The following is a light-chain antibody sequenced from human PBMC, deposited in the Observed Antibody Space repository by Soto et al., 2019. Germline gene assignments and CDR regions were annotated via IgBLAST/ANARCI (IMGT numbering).Light chain of an antibody. CDR2: DAP. J-gene: IGKJ5*01. V-gene: IGKV3-11*01. Sequence: EMVLTQSPATLSLSPGQIATLSCRASQSVSSYLAWYQQKPGQAPRLLIYDAPNRATGIPARFSGSGSGTDFTLTISSLEPEDFAVYYCQQRSRVFGQGTRLEIK. CDR1: QSVSSY. CDR3: QQRSRV.